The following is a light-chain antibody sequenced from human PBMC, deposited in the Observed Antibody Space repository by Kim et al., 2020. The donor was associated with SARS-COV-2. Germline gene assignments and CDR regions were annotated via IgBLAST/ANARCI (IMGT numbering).Light chain of an antibody. CDR3: NSRDKSAKVI. Sequence: SSELPQDPAVSVDLGQTVRITCQGDNLRNYYATWYQHKPGQAPVLAIYGRNSRPSGIPDRFSGSTSGNTASLTITGAQAEDEADYYCNSRDKSAKVIFVGGTQLTIL. CDR1: NLRNYY. J-gene: IGLJ2*01. V-gene: IGLV3-19*01. CDR2: GRN.